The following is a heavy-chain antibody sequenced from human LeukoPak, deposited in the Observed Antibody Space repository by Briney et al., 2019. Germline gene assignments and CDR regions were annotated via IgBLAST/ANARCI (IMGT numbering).Heavy chain of an antibody. J-gene: IGHJ4*02. CDR2: IDWDDDK. V-gene: IGHV2-70*04. CDR1: GFSLSTSGMR. Sequence: ESGPALVKPTQTLTLTCTFSGFSLSTSGMRVSWIRQPPGKALEWLARIDWDDDKFYSTSLKTWLTISKDTSKNQVVLTMTNMDPVDTAIYYCARRTSSSFYFDYWGQGTLVTVSS. D-gene: IGHD6-6*01. CDR3: ARRTSSSFYFDY.